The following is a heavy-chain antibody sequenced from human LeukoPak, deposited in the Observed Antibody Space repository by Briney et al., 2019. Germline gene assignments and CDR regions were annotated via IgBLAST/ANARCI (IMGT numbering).Heavy chain of an antibody. CDR3: ARETLDGQSQPRWCWDT. J-gene: IGHJ4*02. CDR2: IIPIFGTA. CDR1: GGTFSSYA. D-gene: IGHD2-8*01. V-gene: IGHV1-69*06. Sequence: SVKVSCKASGGTFSSYAISWVRQAPGQGLEWMGGIIPIFGTANYAQKFQGRVTITADKSTSTAYMELSSLRSEDTAVYYCARETLDGQSQPRWCWDTWGQGTLVTVSS.